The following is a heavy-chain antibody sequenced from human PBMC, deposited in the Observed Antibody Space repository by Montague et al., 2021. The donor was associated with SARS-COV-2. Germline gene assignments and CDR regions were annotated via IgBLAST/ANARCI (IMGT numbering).Heavy chain of an antibody. V-gene: IGHV2-70*01. CDR1: GFSLSTSGMC. D-gene: IGHD3-10*01. CDR2: IDWDDDK. CDR3: ARSLLWFGELNAFDI. J-gene: IGHJ3*02. Sequence: PALVKPTQTLTLTCTFSGFSLSTSGMCVSWIRQPPGKALEWLALIDWDDDKYYSTSLKTRLTISKDTSKNQVVLTMTNMDPVDTATYYCARSLLWFGELNAFDIWGQGPMVTVSS.